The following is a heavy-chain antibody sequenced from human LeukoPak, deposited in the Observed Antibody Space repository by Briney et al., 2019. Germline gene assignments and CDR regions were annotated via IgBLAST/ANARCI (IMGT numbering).Heavy chain of an antibody. J-gene: IGHJ4*02. CDR2: TSDSAGST. CDR1: GFTFSNYA. D-gene: IGHD3-22*01. Sequence: PGGSLRLSCAASGFTFSNYAMSWVRQAPGKGLEWVSSTSDSAGSTYYADSVKGRFTISRDNSKNTLYLQMKSLRAEDTAVYYCAKDGEYYYGSSGHYFDFWGQGTLVTVSS. CDR3: AKDGEYYYGSSGHYFDF. V-gene: IGHV3-23*01.